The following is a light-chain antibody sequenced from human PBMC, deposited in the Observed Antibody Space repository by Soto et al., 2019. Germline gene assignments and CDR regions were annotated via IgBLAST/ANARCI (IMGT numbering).Light chain of an antibody. Sequence: EIVLTQSPGTLSSSPGERATLSCRASQSIDNRYLAWYQHKPGQAPRLLIYATSSRATGIPDRFGGSGSGTDFPLTINSLEPEDFAVYYCQQDFGSPWTCGQGTKVDIK. CDR3: QQDFGSPWT. CDR2: ATS. V-gene: IGKV3-20*01. J-gene: IGKJ1*01. CDR1: QSIDNRY.